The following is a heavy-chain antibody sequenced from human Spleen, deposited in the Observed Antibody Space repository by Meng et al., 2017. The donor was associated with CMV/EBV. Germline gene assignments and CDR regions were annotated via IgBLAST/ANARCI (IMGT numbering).Heavy chain of an antibody. Sequence: GESLKISCAASGITFSDHYMDWVRQAPGKGLEWVGRSRNKPNGYTTEYAASVKGRFTISRDDSKNSVYLQMNSLKTEDTAVYYCARDLRRGDSWGQGTLVTVSS. CDR1: GITFSDHY. D-gene: IGHD3-16*01. V-gene: IGHV3-72*01. CDR2: SRNKPNGYTT. J-gene: IGHJ4*02. CDR3: ARDLRRGDS.